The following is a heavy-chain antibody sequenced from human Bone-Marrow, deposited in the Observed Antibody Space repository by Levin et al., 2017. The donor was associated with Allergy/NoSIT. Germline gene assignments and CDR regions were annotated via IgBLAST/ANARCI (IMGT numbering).Heavy chain of an antibody. CDR1: GFSISSNNYY. CDR2: IYYIGIT. J-gene: IGHJ2*01. CDR3: ARQDNYGQNSAGYFDL. Sequence: KASETLSLTCTVSGFSISSNNYYWGWIRQPPGKGLEWIGSIYYIGITYDNPSLRSRVTISLDTSKSQFSLKLSSVTAADTAVYYCARQDNYGQNSAGYFDLWGRGTLVTVSS. V-gene: IGHV4-39*01. D-gene: IGHD4-11*01.